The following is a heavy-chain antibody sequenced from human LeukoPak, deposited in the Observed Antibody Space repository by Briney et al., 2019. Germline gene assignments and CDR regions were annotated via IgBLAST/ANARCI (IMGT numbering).Heavy chain of an antibody. D-gene: IGHD2-2*01. V-gene: IGHV3-23*01. CDR3: AKGVGYCSSTSCLRPDY. J-gene: IGHJ4*02. CDR1: GFTFSSYA. CDR2: ISGSGGST. Sequence: GGSLRLSCAASGFTFSSYAMSWVRQAPGKGLEGVSAISGSGGSTYYADSVKGRFTISRDNSKNTLYLQMNSLRAEDTAVYYCAKGVGYCSSTSCLRPDYWGQGTLVTVSS.